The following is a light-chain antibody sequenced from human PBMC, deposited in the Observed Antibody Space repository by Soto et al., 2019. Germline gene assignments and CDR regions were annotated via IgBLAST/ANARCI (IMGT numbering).Light chain of an antibody. CDR1: QSVSNQ. J-gene: IGKJ1*01. CDR3: QQYADWPTT. V-gene: IGKV3-11*01. Sequence: EIVLTQSPVTLSLSPGERATLSCRASQSVSNQLAWYQQKPGQAPRLLIYDASRRVTGIPARFSGSGFGTDFTLTLSSLEPEDFGVYYCQQYADWPTTFGQGTKVDIK. CDR2: DAS.